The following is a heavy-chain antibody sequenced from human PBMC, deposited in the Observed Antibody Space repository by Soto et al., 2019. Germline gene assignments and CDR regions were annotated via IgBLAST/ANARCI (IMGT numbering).Heavy chain of an antibody. CDR2: MNPNNGNA. Sequence: GASVKVSCKASGFTFITYDFSWVRQAAGQGLEWMGWMNPNNGNAGFAQKFRGRINMTRNTSISTAYLELSSLRSDDSAVYFCARDPVHNWENGMDVWGQGTTVTVSS. D-gene: IGHD1-20*01. CDR1: GFTFITYD. CDR3: ARDPVHNWENGMDV. V-gene: IGHV1-8*01. J-gene: IGHJ6*02.